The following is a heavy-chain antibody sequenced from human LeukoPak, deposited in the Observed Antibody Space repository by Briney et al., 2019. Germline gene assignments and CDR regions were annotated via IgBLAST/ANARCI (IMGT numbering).Heavy chain of an antibody. D-gene: IGHD3-10*01. CDR3: ARDRRSMYYYGSGSYPGDFDY. J-gene: IGHJ4*02. Sequence: GASVKVSCKASGYTFTSYGISWVRQAPGQGLEWMGWISAYNGNTNYAQKLQGRVTMTPDTSTSTAYMELRSLRSGDTAVYSCARDRRSMYYYGSGSYPGDFDYWGQGTLVTVSS. CDR1: GYTFTSYG. CDR2: ISAYNGNT. V-gene: IGHV1-18*01.